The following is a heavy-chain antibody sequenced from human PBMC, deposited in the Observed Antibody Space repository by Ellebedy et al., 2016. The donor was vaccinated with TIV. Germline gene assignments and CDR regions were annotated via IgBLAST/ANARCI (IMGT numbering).Heavy chain of an antibody. J-gene: IGHJ4*02. CDR1: GFTVSSYW. V-gene: IGHV3-7*04. Sequence: PGGSLRLSCTDSGFTVSSYWMQWVRQAPGKGLEWVANIKQDGSEEYYLDSVTGRFTISRDNAKKSLYLQMNSLRSEDTAVYYCARGSGWIIDYWGQGTLVTVSS. CDR2: IKQDGSEE. CDR3: ARGSGWIIDY. D-gene: IGHD6-19*01.